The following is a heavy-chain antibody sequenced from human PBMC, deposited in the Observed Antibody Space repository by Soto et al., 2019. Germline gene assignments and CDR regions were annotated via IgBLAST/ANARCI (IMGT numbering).Heavy chain of an antibody. J-gene: IGHJ6*02. V-gene: IGHV4-31*01. CDR2: IYYSGST. CDR1: GGSISSGGYY. CDR3: ARGYYNGMDV. Sequence: QVQLQESGPGLVKPSQTLSLTCTVSGGSISSGGYYWSWIRQHPGKGLEWIGYIYYSGSTHYNPSLKCLVTISVDTSKSQLYLKLSTVRAADTAVYYCARGYYNGMDVSGQGTTVTVSS.